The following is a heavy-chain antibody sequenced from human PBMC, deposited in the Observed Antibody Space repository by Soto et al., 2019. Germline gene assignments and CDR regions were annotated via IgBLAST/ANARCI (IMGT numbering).Heavy chain of an antibody. J-gene: IGHJ4*02. Sequence: QVQLQQWGAGLLKPSETLSLTCAVYGGSFSGYHWSWIRQSPGKGLEWIGEINHSGYTNYNPSLKSRVTISVDTAKNQFSLKVNSVTAADTARYDCATGHCSSTSCAEYWGQGTLVTVSS. CDR3: ATGHCSSTSCAEY. CDR1: GGSFSGYH. CDR2: INHSGYT. D-gene: IGHD2-2*01. V-gene: IGHV4-34*01.